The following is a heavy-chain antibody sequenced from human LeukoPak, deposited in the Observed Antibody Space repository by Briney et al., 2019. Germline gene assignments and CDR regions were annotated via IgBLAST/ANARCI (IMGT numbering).Heavy chain of an antibody. D-gene: IGHD3-3*01. CDR1: GFSSNY. J-gene: IGHJ4*02. Sequence: GGSRRLSCVASGFSSNYMSWVRQAPGKGLEWVSVIYSGDSTYYADSVKGRFTISRDISKNTLYLQMNSLRPEDTAVYHCARDLWDATGYWGQGTLVTVSS. V-gene: IGHV3-66*02. CDR3: ARDLWDATGY. CDR2: IYSGDST.